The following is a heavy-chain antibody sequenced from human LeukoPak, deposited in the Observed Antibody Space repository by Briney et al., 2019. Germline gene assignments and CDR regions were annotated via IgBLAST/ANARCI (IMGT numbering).Heavy chain of an antibody. CDR1: GGSFSGYY. V-gene: IGHV3-11*04. CDR3: ARVESVAGNPFDY. J-gene: IGHJ4*02. CDR2: ISSSSSTI. D-gene: IGHD6-19*01. Sequence: KPSETLSLTCAVYGGSFSGYYWSWIRQPPGKGLEWVSYISSSSSTIYYADSVKGRFTISRDNAKNSLYLQMNSLRAEDTAVYYCARVESVAGNPFDYWGQGTLVTVSS.